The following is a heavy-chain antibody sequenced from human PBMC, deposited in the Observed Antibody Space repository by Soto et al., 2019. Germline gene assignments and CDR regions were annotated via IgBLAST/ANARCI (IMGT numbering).Heavy chain of an antibody. CDR1: GGSISSSSYY. D-gene: IGHD3-16*02. J-gene: IGHJ6*03. CDR3: ARVLMITFWEVIDNHYMDV. V-gene: IGHV4-39*01. CDR2: IYYSGST. Sequence: PSETLSLTCTVSGGSISSSSYYWGWIRQPPGKGLEWIGSIYYSGSTYYNPSLKSRVTISVDTSKNQFSLKLSSVTAADTAVYYCARVLMITFWEVIDNHYMDVWGRGTTVTVSS.